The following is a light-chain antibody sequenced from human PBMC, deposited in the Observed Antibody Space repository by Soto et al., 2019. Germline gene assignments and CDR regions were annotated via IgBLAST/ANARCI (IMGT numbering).Light chain of an antibody. J-gene: IGKJ1*01. CDR2: GAS. CDR1: QGISTY. V-gene: IGKV1-9*01. Sequence: DAHLTQSPSFLPASDGDSVITACRASQGISTYLAWYQQKPGKAPKTLIYGASTLQSGVPSRFSGSGSGTEFTLTISSLQPEDFATYYCQGHSTYPRTFGQGTKVDIK. CDR3: QGHSTYPRT.